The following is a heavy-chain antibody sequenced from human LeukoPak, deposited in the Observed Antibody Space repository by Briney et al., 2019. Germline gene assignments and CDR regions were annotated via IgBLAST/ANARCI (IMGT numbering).Heavy chain of an antibody. Sequence: GSLRLSFAASGITFRCYSMNWVRPAPGKGLEWVSSISSSSSYIYYADSVKGRFTISRDNAKNSLYLQMNSLRAEDTAVYYCARTPIAAAGTRWFDPWGQGTLVTVSS. CDR1: GITFRCYS. D-gene: IGHD6-13*01. J-gene: IGHJ5*02. CDR2: ISSSSSYI. CDR3: ARTPIAAAGTRWFDP. V-gene: IGHV3-21*01.